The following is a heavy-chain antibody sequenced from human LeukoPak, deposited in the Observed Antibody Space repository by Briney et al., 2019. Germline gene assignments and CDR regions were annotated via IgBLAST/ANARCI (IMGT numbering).Heavy chain of an antibody. CDR1: GFTFDDYA. J-gene: IGHJ6*02. V-gene: IGHV3-9*01. Sequence: GGSLRLSCAASGFTFDDYAMHWVRQAPGKGLEWVSGISWNSGSIGYVDSVKGRFTISRDNAKNSLYLQMNSLRAEDTAVYYCARDSYSSSWRYYYYYGMDVWGQGTTVTASS. D-gene: IGHD6-13*01. CDR3: ARDSYSSSWRYYYYYGMDV. CDR2: ISWNSGSI.